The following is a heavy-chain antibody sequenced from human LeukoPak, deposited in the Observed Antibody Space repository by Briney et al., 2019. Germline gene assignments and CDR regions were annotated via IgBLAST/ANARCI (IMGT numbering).Heavy chain of an antibody. Sequence: GGPLRLSCEASGFTFSRFGMHWVRQAPGKGLEWVAVIWYDGSNQDYADSVKGRFTISRDNAKNTLYLQMNSLRAEDTAVYYCSRDTADDAFDIWGQGTMVTVSS. CDR1: GFTFSRFG. J-gene: IGHJ3*02. CDR2: IWYDGSNQ. CDR3: SRDTADDAFDI. V-gene: IGHV3-33*01.